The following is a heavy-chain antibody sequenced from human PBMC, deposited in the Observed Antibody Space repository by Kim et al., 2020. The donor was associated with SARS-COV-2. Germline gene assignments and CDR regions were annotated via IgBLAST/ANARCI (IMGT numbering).Heavy chain of an antibody. J-gene: IGHJ3*02. Sequence: GGSLRLSCTASGFTFRTYGMHWVRQAPGKGLEYLSVISSNGQRTYYAESVKGRFTISRDNSKNTLYLEMRSLRAEDTATYYCLTTSFTQTTTVAFDIWRQGTVVTVPS. V-gene: IGHV3-64D*06. CDR1: GFTFRTYG. CDR3: LTTSFTQTTTVAFDI. CDR2: ISSNGQRT. D-gene: IGHD1-7*01.